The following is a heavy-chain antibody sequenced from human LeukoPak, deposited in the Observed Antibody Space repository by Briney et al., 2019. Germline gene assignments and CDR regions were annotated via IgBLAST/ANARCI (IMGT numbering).Heavy chain of an antibody. CDR3: ARVGLAAAFFDP. V-gene: IGHV1-46*01. D-gene: IGHD6-13*01. J-gene: IGHJ5*02. CDR1: GYTFTSYY. Sequence: ASVKVSCKASGYTFTSYYMHWVRQAPGQGLEWRGIINPSGGSTSYAQKFQGRVTMTRDTSTSTVYMQLSSLRSEDTAVYSCARVGLAAAFFDPWGQGTLVTVSS. CDR2: INPSGGST.